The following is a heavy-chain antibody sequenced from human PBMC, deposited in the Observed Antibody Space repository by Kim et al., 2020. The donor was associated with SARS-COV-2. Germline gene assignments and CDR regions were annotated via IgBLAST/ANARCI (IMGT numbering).Heavy chain of an antibody. Sequence: GESLKISCKGSEYNFANYWIGWVRQMPGKGLDWMGMIYPGDSDSRYSPSFQGKATISAAKPTTTASLQGSSLKASATAMYYGARSAGPYDYFFDSWGRGT. CDR3: ARSAGPYDYFFDS. J-gene: IGHJ4*02. D-gene: IGHD3-16*01. V-gene: IGHV5-51*04. CDR2: IYPGDSDS. CDR1: EYNFANYW.